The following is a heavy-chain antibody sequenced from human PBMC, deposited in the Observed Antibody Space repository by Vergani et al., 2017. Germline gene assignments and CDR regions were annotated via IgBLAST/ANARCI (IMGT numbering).Heavy chain of an antibody. CDR3: AKDRSAARDAFDI. CDR2: ISRNSGSI. J-gene: IGHJ3*02. Sequence: EVQLVESGGGLVQPGRSLRLSCAASGFTFDDYAMHWVRQAPGKGLEWVSGISRNSGSIGYADSVKGRFTISRDNAKNSLYLQMNSLRAEDTALYYCAKDRSAARDAFDIWGQGTMVTVSS. V-gene: IGHV3-9*01. D-gene: IGHD6-6*01. CDR1: GFTFDDYA.